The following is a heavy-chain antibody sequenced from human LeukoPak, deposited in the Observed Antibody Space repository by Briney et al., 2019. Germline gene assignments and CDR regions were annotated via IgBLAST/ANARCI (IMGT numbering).Heavy chain of an antibody. CDR2: MNPNSGNT. CDR1: GYTFTNYA. V-gene: IGHV1-8*01. D-gene: IGHD3-22*01. J-gene: IGHJ4*02. CDR3: ARGRDYYDSSGPCGY. Sequence: ASVKVSCKASGYTFTNYAMNWVRQAPGQGLEWMGWMNPNSGNTGYAQKFQGRVTMTRNTSISTAYMELSSLRSEDTAVYYCARGRDYYDSSGPCGYWGQGTLVTVSS.